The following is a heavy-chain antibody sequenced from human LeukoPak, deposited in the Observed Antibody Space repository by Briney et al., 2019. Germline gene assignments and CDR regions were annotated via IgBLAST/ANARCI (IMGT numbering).Heavy chain of an antibody. Sequence: GASVKVSCKASGYTFTRYDINWVRQATGQGLEWMGWMNPNSGNTGYAQKFQGRVTMTRNTSISTAYMELSSLRSEDTAVYYCARGAVAVAEFDYWGQGTLVTVSS. CDR3: ARGAVAVAEFDY. D-gene: IGHD6-19*01. J-gene: IGHJ4*02. V-gene: IGHV1-8*01. CDR1: GYTFTRYD. CDR2: MNPNSGNT.